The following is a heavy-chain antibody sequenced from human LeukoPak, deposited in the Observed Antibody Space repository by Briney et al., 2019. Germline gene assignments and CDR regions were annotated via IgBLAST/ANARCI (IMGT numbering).Heavy chain of an antibody. D-gene: IGHD6-13*01. V-gene: IGHV3-21*01. Sequence: GGSLRLSCAASGFTFSSYSMNWVRQAPGKGLEWVSSISSSSSYIYYADSVKGRFTISRDNAKNSLYLQMNSLRAEDTAVYYCARDGTAPGLYFDLWGRGTLVTVSS. CDR3: ARDGTAPGLYFDL. CDR2: ISSSSSYI. CDR1: GFTFSSYS. J-gene: IGHJ4*01.